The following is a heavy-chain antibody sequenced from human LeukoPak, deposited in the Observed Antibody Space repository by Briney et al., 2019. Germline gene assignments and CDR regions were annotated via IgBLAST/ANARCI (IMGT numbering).Heavy chain of an antibody. J-gene: IGHJ4*02. V-gene: IGHV3-11*01. CDR2: IGGRGRTI. Sequence: GGSLRLSCAASGFTFSDYYMSWIRQAPWKGLEWVSYIGGRGRTIYYADSVKGRFTISRDNAKNSLYLQMNSLRAEDAAVYYCARAYGPYYFDYWGQGTPVTVSS. CDR1: GFTFSDYY. CDR3: ARAYGPYYFDY. D-gene: IGHD3-10*01.